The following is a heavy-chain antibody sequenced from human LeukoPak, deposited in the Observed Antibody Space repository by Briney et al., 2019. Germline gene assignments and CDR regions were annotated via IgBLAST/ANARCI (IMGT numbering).Heavy chain of an antibody. D-gene: IGHD3-22*01. CDR1: GFTFNNYN. Sequence: GESLRLSCAASGFTFNNYNMNWVRQAPGKALEWVSSITSSGTYIFYADSVKGRFTISRDNAKKSLYLQMNSLRAEDTAVYYCARDHHRRLYDSQARDTFDIWGQGTMVTVSS. CDR3: ARDHHRRLYDSQARDTFDI. CDR2: ITSSGTYI. J-gene: IGHJ3*02. V-gene: IGHV3-21*01.